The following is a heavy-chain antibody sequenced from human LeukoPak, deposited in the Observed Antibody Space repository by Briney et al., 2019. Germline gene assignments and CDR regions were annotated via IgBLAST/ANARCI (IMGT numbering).Heavy chain of an antibody. CDR3: ARDPRSRSRLEAVAVGDWFDP. D-gene: IGHD6-19*01. Sequence: GGSLRLSCAASGFTFDDYAMPWVRQAPGKGLEWVSGISWDSGSIGYADSVKGRFTISRDNAKNSLYLQMNSLRSEDTAVYYCARDPRSRSRLEAVAVGDWFDPWGQGTLVTVSS. CDR1: GFTFDDYA. V-gene: IGHV3-9*01. CDR2: ISWDSGSI. J-gene: IGHJ5*02.